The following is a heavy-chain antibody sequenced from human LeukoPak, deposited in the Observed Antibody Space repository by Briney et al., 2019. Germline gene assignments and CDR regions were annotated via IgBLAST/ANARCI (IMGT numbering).Heavy chain of an antibody. CDR2: ISHSGSTI. Sequence: PGGSLRRSCAASGFTFSTYSMNWVRQAPGKGLEWVSYISHSGSTIYYADSVKGRFTISRDNAKNSLYLQMNSLRDEDTAVYYCARDSGNSFDYWGQGTLVTVSS. J-gene: IGHJ4*02. CDR1: GFTFSTYS. CDR3: ARDSGNSFDY. V-gene: IGHV3-48*02.